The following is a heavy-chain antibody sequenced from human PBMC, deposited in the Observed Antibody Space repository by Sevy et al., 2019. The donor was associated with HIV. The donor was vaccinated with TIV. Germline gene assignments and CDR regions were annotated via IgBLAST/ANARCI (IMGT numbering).Heavy chain of an antibody. Sequence: GGSLRLSCTASGFTFGDYCMSWVRQAPGKGLEWVAFLKSDVYGGKFDHAGSVRGRVIISRDDSKTIAYLQMNDLKTEDTGVYYCTRWKAAQSIFDYWGQGALVTVSS. V-gene: IGHV3-49*04. CDR3: TRWKAAQSIFDY. D-gene: IGHD6-13*01. J-gene: IGHJ4*02. CDR2: LKSDVYGGKF. CDR1: GFTFGDYC.